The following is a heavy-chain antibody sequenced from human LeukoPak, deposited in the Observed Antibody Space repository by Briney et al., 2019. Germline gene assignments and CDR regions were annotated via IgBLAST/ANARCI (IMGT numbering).Heavy chain of an antibody. CDR3: VRRGESASYGDYRFDY. V-gene: IGHV3-74*01. CDR2: INSDGSRA. CDR1: GFTFSSYW. Sequence: GGSLRLSCAASGFTFSSYWMHWVRQAPGKGLVWVSRINSDGSRASNADSVKGRFTIPRDNAKNTLYLQMNSLRAEDTAVYYCVRRGESASYGDYRFDYWGQGTLVTVSS. J-gene: IGHJ4*02. D-gene: IGHD4-17*01.